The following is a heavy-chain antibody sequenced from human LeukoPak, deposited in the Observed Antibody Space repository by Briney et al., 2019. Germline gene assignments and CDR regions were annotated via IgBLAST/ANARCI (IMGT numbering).Heavy chain of an antibody. CDR3: ARGWDSSGYYSHIPFYYYYYMDV. D-gene: IGHD3-22*01. CDR2: IYYSGST. CDR1: GGSISSYY. J-gene: IGHJ6*03. V-gene: IGHV4-59*01. Sequence: SETLSLTCTVSGGSISSYYWSWIRQPPGKGLEWIGYIYYSGSTNYNPSLKSRVTISVDTSKNQFSLKLSSVTAADTAVYYCARGWDSSGYYSHIPFYYYYYMDVWGKGTTVTISS.